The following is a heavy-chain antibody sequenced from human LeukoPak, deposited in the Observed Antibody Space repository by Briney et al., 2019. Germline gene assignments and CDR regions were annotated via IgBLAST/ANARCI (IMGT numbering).Heavy chain of an antibody. CDR3: ARGVYYDFWSGYYRGYYYHYMDV. J-gene: IGHJ6*03. CDR1: GGTFSSYA. V-gene: IGHV1-69*05. D-gene: IGHD3-3*01. Sequence: PRASVKVSCKASGGTFSSYAISWVRQAPGQGLEWMGGIIPIFGTANYAQKFQGRVTITTDESTSTAYMELSSLRSEDTAVYYCARGVYYDFWSGYYRGYYYHYMDVWGKGTTVTVSS. CDR2: IIPIFGTA.